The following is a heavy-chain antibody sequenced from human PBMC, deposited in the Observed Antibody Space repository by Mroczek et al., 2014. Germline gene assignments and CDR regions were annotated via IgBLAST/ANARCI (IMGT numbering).Heavy chain of an antibody. V-gene: IGHV4-34*01. J-gene: IGHJ4*02. Sequence: QVQLQQWGAGLLKPSEALSLTCAVYGGSFSGYYWSWIRQPPGKGLEWIGEINHSGSTNYNPSLKSRVTISVDTSKNQFSLKLSSVTAADTAVYYCARLWPRGDDYWGQGTLVTVSS. CDR3: ARLWPRGDDY. CDR2: INHSGST. CDR1: GGSFSGYY. D-gene: IGHD3-10*01.